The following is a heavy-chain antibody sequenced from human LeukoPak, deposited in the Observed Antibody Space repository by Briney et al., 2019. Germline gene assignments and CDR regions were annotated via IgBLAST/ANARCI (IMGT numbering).Heavy chain of an antibody. D-gene: IGHD3-9*01. V-gene: IGHV1-18*01. CDR2: ISAYNGNT. CDR1: GYTFTSYG. CDR3: AREIQDYDILTGFPSRKLCFDY. Sequence: GASVKVSCKASGYTFTSYGISWVRQAPGQGLEWMGWISAYNGNTNYAQNLQGRVTMTTDTSTSTAYMELRSLRSDDTAVYYCAREIQDYDILTGFPSRKLCFDYWGQGTLVTVSS. J-gene: IGHJ4*02.